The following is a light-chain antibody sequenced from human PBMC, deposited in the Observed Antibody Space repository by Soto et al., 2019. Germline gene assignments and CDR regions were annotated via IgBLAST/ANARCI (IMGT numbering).Light chain of an antibody. J-gene: IGLJ1*01. Sequence: QSALTQPRSVSGSPGQSVSISCTGTSSDVGGYTYVSWYQQHPGKAPKVMIYDVSKRPSGVPDRFSGSKSGNTASLTISGLQSEDEADYYCSSYAGRYTYVFGTGTKVTVL. CDR3: SSYAGRYTYV. CDR2: DVS. V-gene: IGLV2-11*01. CDR1: SSDVGGYTY.